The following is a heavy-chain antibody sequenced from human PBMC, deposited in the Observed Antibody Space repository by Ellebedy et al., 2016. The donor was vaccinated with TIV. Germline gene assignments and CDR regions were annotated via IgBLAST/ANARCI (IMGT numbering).Heavy chain of an antibody. J-gene: IGHJ4*02. D-gene: IGHD4-23*01. CDR2: ISYNGSKK. Sequence: GESLKISCATSGFTFSTYAMYWVRQAPGKGLEWVAVISYNGSKKNYADFVKGRFTGSRDNSNDTLYLQMSSLRPEDTAGYYCARTFYGCNSALDYWGQGTLVTVSS. CDR3: ARTFYGCNSALDY. CDR1: GFTFSTYA. V-gene: IGHV3-30*04.